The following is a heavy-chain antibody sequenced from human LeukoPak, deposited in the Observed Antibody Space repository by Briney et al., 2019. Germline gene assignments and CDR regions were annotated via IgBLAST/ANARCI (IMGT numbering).Heavy chain of an antibody. J-gene: IGHJ3*02. V-gene: IGHV1-8*02. CDR3: ARRYNWNDVGDAFDI. CDR1: GYTFTGYY. CDR2: MNPNSGNT. D-gene: IGHD1-1*01. Sequence: ASVKVSCKASGYTFTGYYMHWVRQATGQGLEWMGWMNPNSGNTGYAQKFQGRVTMTRNTSISTAYMELSSLRSEDTAVYYCARRYNWNDVGDAFDIWGQGTMVTVSS.